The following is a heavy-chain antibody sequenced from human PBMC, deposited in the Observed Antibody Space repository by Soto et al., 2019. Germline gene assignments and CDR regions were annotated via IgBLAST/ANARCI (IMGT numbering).Heavy chain of an antibody. CDR2: ISRDGSTM. V-gene: IGHV3-30*03. D-gene: IGHD2-21*01. CDR1: GVTLSNFG. CDR3: VGEVASGY. J-gene: IGHJ4*02. Sequence: QVQLVESGGGVVQPGRSLRLSCAASGVTLSNFGMHWVRQAPGKGLEWVAVISRDGSTMFYADSVKGGFTISRDSSRKTLYLQMNRLRAEDTAVYHCVGEVASGYWGQGTLATV.